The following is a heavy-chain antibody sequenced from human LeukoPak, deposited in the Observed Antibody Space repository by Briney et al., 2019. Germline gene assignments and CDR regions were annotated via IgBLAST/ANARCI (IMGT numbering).Heavy chain of an antibody. CDR2: IWYDGSNK. Sequence: GGSLRLSCAASGFTFSSYGMHWVRQAPGKGLEWVAVIWYDGSNKYYADSVKGRFTISRDNSKNTLYLQMNSLRAKDTAVYYCARDLGDIVVVPAAMPFDYWGQGTLVTVSS. CDR3: ARDLGDIVVVPAAMPFDY. V-gene: IGHV3-33*01. J-gene: IGHJ4*02. D-gene: IGHD2-2*01. CDR1: GFTFSSYG.